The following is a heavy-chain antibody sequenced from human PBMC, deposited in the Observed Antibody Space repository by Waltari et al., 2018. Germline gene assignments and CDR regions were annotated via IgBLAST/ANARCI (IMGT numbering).Heavy chain of an antibody. D-gene: IGHD6-19*01. CDR3: ARALYSSGWYY. CDR2: INPNSGGT. CDR1: GYTFTGYD. V-gene: IGHV1-2*02. Sequence: QVQLVQSGAEVKKPGASVKVSCKASGYTFTGYDMHWVRQAPGQWLEWMGWINPNSGGTNYAQKLQGRVTMTRDTSIITAYMELSRLRSDDTAVYYCARALYSSGWYYWGQGTLVTVSS. J-gene: IGHJ4*02.